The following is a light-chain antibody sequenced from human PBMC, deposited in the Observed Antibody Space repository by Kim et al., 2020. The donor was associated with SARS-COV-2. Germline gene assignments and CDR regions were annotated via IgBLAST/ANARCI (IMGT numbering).Light chain of an antibody. V-gene: IGKV3-20*01. CDR1: QSGSSSY. CDR3: HQYVKSPRT. CDR2: GAS. Sequence: CPGEGGTLTARASQSGSSSYLAWDQHKPGQAPRLVIYGASSRATGIPDRFSGTGSGTDFTLTISRLEPEDFAVYYCHQYVKSPRTFGQGTKVDIK. J-gene: IGKJ1*01.